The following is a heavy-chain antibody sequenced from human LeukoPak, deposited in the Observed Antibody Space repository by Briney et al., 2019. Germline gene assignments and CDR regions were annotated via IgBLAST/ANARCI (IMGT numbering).Heavy chain of an antibody. CDR3: ATGISGSYYIPYYYYYMDV. CDR1: GFTFSSYW. Sequence: GGSLRLSCAASGFTFSSYWMSWVRQAPGKGLEWVANIKQDGSEKYYVDSVKGRFTISRDNAKNSLYLQMNSLRAEDTAVYYCATGISGSYYIPYYYYYMDVWGKGTTVTISS. V-gene: IGHV3-7*03. J-gene: IGHJ6*03. CDR2: IKQDGSEK. D-gene: IGHD1-26*01.